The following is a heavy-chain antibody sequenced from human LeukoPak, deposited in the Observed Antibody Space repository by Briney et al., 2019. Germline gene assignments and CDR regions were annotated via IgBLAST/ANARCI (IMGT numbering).Heavy chain of an antibody. D-gene: IGHD2-8*01. Sequence: SETLSLTCTVSGGSISSHYWSWIRQPPGKGLEWIGYIYYSGSTNYNPSLKSRVTISVDTSKNQLSLKLSSVTAADTAVYYCARERVGYCTNGVCCKGYYFDYWGQGTLVTVSS. CDR1: GGSISSHY. J-gene: IGHJ4*02. CDR3: ARERVGYCTNGVCCKGYYFDY. CDR2: IYYSGST. V-gene: IGHV4-59*11.